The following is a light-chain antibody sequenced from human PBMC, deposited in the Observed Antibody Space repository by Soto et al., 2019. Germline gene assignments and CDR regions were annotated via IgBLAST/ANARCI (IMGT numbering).Light chain of an antibody. CDR2: GAS. V-gene: IGKV3D-15*01. J-gene: IGKJ1*01. CDR3: QQYNKWPRT. CDR1: QSVNIH. Sequence: EIVMTQSPATLSVSPGERGTVPCRASQSVNIHLAWYQQKPGQAPRLLIYGASARATGIPAKFSGSGSGTEFTLTISSSQAEDLAVYYCQQYNKWPRTFGQGTKVDIK.